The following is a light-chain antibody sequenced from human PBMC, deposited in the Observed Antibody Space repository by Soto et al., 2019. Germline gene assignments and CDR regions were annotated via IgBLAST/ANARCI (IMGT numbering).Light chain of an antibody. J-gene: IGKJ2*01. CDR3: MQALQTPRT. CDR1: QSLLHSNGYNY. Sequence: DIVMTQSPLSLPVTPGEPASISCRSSQSLLHSNGYNYLDWYLQKPGHSPQVLIYLGSNRASGVPDRFSGSGSGTDFTLKISRVEAEDVGIYYCMQALQTPRTFGPGTKLEIK. CDR2: LGS. V-gene: IGKV2-28*01.